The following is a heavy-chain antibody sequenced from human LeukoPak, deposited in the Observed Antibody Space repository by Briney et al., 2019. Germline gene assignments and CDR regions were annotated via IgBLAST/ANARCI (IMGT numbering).Heavy chain of an antibody. CDR1: GGSFSGYY. D-gene: IGHD4-17*01. CDR2: INHSGST. CDR3: ARGTPDYGDIDY. Sequence: PSETLSLTCAVYGGSFSGYYWSWIRQPPGKGLEWIGEINHSGSTNYNPSLKSRVTISVDTSKNQFSLKLSSVTAADTAVYYCARGTPDYGDIDYWGQGTLVPVSS. V-gene: IGHV4-34*01. J-gene: IGHJ4*02.